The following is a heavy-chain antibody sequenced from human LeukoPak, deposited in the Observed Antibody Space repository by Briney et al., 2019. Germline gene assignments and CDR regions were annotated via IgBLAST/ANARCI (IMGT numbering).Heavy chain of an antibody. CDR3: AKVDQYYDILTGQLNFDY. CDR1: GFTFSSYA. V-gene: IGHV3-23*01. CDR2: ISGSGGST. Sequence: GGSLRLSCVASGFTFSSYAMSWVRQAPGKGLEWVSAISGSGGSTYYADSVKGRFTISRDNSKNTLYLQMNSLRAEDTAVYYCAKVDQYYDILTGQLNFDYWGQGTLVTVSS. D-gene: IGHD3-9*01. J-gene: IGHJ4*02.